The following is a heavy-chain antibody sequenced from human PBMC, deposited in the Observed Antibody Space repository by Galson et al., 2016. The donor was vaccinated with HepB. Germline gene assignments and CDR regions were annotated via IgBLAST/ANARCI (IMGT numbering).Heavy chain of an antibody. J-gene: IGHJ5*02. Sequence: SLRLSCAASGFTFSKYAMSWVRQAPGKGLEWVSCITGSGDSTYYAGSVKGRFTISRDNSRDTLYLQMNSLRADDTALYYCEKGGGFYNWFDPWGQGTLVTVSS. CDR3: EKGGGFYNWFDP. CDR1: GFTFSKYA. V-gene: IGHV3-23*01. D-gene: IGHD5-24*01. CDR2: ITGSGDST.